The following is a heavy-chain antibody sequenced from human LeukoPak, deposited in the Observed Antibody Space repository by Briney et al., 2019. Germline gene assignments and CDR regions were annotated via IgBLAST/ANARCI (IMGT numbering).Heavy chain of an antibody. Sequence: PGGSLRLSCAASGFNFNKAWMSWVRQAPGKGLEWVGRIKSKTEGETTEYAAPVKGRFTVSRDDLKSTFYMEMDSLKTEDTGVYYCTTELRWQQGPSSDYWGQGTLVTVSS. J-gene: IGHJ4*02. CDR3: TTELRWQQGPSSDY. D-gene: IGHD5-24*01. V-gene: IGHV3-15*01. CDR1: GFNFNKAW. CDR2: IKSKTEGETT.